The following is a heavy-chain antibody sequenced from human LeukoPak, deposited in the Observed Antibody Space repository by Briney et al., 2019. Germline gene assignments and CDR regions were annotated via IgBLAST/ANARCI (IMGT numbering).Heavy chain of an antibody. CDR2: INPNSGGT. V-gene: IGHV1-2*02. D-gene: IGHD3-10*01. J-gene: IGHJ4*02. Sequence: ASVKVSCKASGYTFTGNYMHWVRQAPGQGLEWMGWINPNSGGTNYAQKFQGRVTMTRDTSISTAYMELSRLRSDDTAVYYCARGITMVRGVIPYWGQGTLVTVSS. CDR3: ARGITMVRGVIPY. CDR1: GYTFTGNY.